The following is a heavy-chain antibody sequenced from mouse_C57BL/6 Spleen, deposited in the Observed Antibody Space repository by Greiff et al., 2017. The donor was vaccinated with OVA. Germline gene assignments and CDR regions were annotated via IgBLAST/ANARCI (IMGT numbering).Heavy chain of an antibody. Sequence: EVHLVESGGGLVQPGGSLSLSCAASGFTFTDYYMSWVRQPPGKALEWLGFIRNKANGYTTEYSASVKGRFTISRDNSQSILYLQMNALRAEDSATYYCARYYGSSPWYFDVWGTGTTVTVSS. V-gene: IGHV7-3*01. CDR3: ARYYGSSPWYFDV. CDR2: IRNKANGYTT. J-gene: IGHJ1*03. CDR1: GFTFTDYY. D-gene: IGHD1-1*01.